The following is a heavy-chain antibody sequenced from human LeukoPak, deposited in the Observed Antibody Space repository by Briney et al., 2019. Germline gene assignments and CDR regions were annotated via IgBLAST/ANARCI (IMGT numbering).Heavy chain of an antibody. CDR3: ARGGSSGWYPPIDY. J-gene: IGHJ4*02. CDR2: INWNGGST. D-gene: IGHD6-19*01. CDR1: GFTFDDYG. Sequence: GGSLRLSCAASGFTFDDYGMSWVRQAPGKGLEWVSGINWNGGSTGYADSVKGRFTISRDNAKNSLYLQMNSLRAEDTALYYCARGGSSGWYPPIDYWGQGTLVTVSS. V-gene: IGHV3-20*04.